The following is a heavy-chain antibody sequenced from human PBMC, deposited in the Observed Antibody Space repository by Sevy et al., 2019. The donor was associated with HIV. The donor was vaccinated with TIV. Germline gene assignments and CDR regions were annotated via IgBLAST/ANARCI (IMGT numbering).Heavy chain of an antibody. CDR1: GDSVSSNSAA. CDR2: TYYRSKWYN. D-gene: IGHD3-9*01. J-gene: IGHJ6*02. CDR3: AREDWFYYYYGMDV. Sequence: QSQTLSLTCAISGDSVSSNSAAWNWIRQSPSRGLEWLGRTYYRSKWYNDYAVSVKSRITINPDTSKNQFSLQLNSVTPEDTAVHNCAREDWFYYYYGMDVWGQGTTVTVSS. V-gene: IGHV6-1*01.